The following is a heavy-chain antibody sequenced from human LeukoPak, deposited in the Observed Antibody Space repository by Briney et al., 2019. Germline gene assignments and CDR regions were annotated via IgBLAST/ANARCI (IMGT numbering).Heavy chain of an antibody. J-gene: IGHJ6*03. CDR1: RFTSSSYS. D-gene: IGHD3-10*01. CDR3: ARASLGVMDV. V-gene: IGHV3-21*01. Sequence: GGSLRLSCAASRFTSSSYSMNWVRQAPGKGLEWVSSISSSSSYIYYADSVKGRFTISRDNAKNSLYLQMNSLRAEDTAVYYCARASLGVMDVWGKGTTVTVSS. CDR2: ISSSSSYI.